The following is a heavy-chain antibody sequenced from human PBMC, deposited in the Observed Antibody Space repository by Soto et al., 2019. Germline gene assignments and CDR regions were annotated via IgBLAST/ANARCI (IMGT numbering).Heavy chain of an antibody. J-gene: IGHJ4*02. Sequence: EVQLVESGGGVVQPGGSLRLSCAASGLTFSNYWMSWVRQAPGKGLEWVANIIQDGSARYYVDSVRGRFTISRDNAKNSLYLQMNTLRVEDTAVYYCAGGNDKTWDSDYWGRGTLVTVSS. D-gene: IGHD7-27*01. V-gene: IGHV3-7*03. CDR3: AGGNDKTWDSDY. CDR2: IIQDGSAR. CDR1: GLTFSNYW.